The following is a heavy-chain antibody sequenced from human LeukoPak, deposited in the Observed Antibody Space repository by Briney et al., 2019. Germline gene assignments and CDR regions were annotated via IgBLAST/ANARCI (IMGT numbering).Heavy chain of an antibody. CDR2: ISAYNGNT. CDR1: GYTFTSYG. D-gene: IGHD2-2*01. V-gene: IGHV1-18*01. CDR3: ARDYYCSSTSCPFIRRYYYGMDV. Sequence: GASVKVSCKASGYTFTSYGISWVRQAPGQGLEWMGWISAYNGNTNYAQKLQGRVTMTTDTSTSTAYMKLRSLRSDDTAVYYCARDYYCSSTSCPFIRRYYYGMDVWGQGTTVTVSS. J-gene: IGHJ6*02.